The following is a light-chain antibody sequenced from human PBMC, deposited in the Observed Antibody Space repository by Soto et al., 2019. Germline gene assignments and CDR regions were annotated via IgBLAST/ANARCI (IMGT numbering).Light chain of an antibody. CDR3: CSFAGSSTSYV. Sequence: QSALTQPASVSGSPGQSITISCTGTSNDVGSYNLVSWYQQHPGKAPKLMIYEVSKRPSGVSNRFSGSKSGNTASLTISGLQAEGEADYYCCSFAGSSTSYVFGTGTKVTVL. V-gene: IGLV2-23*02. CDR2: EVS. CDR1: SNDVGSYNL. J-gene: IGLJ1*01.